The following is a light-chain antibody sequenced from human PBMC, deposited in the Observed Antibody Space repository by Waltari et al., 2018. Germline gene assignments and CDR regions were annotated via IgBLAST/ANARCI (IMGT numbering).Light chain of an antibody. CDR3: SVWDDSLSGPV. CDR2: DID. J-gene: IGLJ2*01. CDR1: SPNVGSTS. V-gene: IGLV1-44*01. Sequence: QSVVTQPPSASGAPGQRVTIPCSGRSPNVGSTSLKWSQQLPGTAPKVVMYDIDRRPSGVPDRFSGSRSGTTASLTISGLQSEDEADYYCSVWDDSLSGPVFGGGTKLTVL.